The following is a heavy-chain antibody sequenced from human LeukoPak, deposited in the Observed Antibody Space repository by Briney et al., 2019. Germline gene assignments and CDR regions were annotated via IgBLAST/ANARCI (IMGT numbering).Heavy chain of an antibody. J-gene: IGHJ1*01. V-gene: IGHV4-59*01. CDR2: IYHSGST. D-gene: IGHD6-6*01. CDR3: ARGGAARLHFQN. Sequence: SETLFLTCTVSGGSISTYYWNWIRQPPGKGLEWIGYIYHSGSTNYNPSLQSRVTISVDTSKNQFSLNLNSVTAADTAVYYCARGGAARLHFQNWGQGTLVTVSS. CDR1: GGSISTYY.